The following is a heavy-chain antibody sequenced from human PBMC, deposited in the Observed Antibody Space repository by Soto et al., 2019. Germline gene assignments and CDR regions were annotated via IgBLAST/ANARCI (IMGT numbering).Heavy chain of an antibody. Sequence: GGSLRLSCAASGFTFSSCWMHWVRQAPGKGLVWVSRINSDGSGTTYADSVKGRFTISRDNAKNTLYLQMNSLRAEDTAVYYCARDPDIVIIPAATDAMDVWGQGTTVTVSS. CDR2: INSDGSGT. CDR1: GFTFSSCW. V-gene: IGHV3-74*01. CDR3: ARDPDIVIIPAATDAMDV. J-gene: IGHJ6*02. D-gene: IGHD2-2*01.